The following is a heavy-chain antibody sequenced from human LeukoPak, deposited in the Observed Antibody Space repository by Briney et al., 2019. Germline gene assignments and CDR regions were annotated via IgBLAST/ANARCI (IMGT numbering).Heavy chain of an antibody. CDR1: GFTFRNYA. V-gene: IGHV3-23*01. CDR2: ISDSGGRT. CDR3: ARENGDYGPFDY. D-gene: IGHD4-17*01. J-gene: IGHJ4*02. Sequence: GGSLRLSCVASGFTFRNYAMTWVRRVPGKGLEWVSGISDSGGRTHYADSMEGRFTISRDNSKNTLYLQMNSLRAEDTAVYYCARENGDYGPFDYWGQGTLVTVSS.